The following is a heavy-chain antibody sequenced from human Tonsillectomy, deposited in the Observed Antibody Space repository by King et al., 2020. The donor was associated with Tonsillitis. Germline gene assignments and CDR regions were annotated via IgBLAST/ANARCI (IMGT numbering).Heavy chain of an antibody. Sequence: VQSGGSLRLSCAASGFTFTNYVMTWVRQAPGKGLEWVSAISGSGDTTYYADSVKGRFTISRDNSKNTLHLQMSSLRADDTAVYYCAKDRANSVYDSDSGLDFWGQGTLVTVSS. V-gene: IGHV3-23*01. CDR2: ISGSGDTT. CDR3: AKDRANSVYDSDSGLDF. CDR1: GFTFTNYV. D-gene: IGHD5/OR15-5a*01. J-gene: IGHJ4*02.